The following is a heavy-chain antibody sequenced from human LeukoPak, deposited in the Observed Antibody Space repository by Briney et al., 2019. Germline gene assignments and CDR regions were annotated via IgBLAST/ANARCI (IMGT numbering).Heavy chain of an antibody. CDR3: TTDYG. V-gene: IGHV3-15*01. CDR1: GFSVSDAW. D-gene: IGHD4-17*01. CDR2: IRRESHGGTT. Sequence: GGSLRLSCAASGFSVSDAWMHWLPQAPGKGLEWVGRIRRESHGGTTDYAAPVKGRSTISRDDSKNTLYQQMNSLQTEDTALYYCTTDYGGGQGTLVTVSS. J-gene: IGHJ4*02.